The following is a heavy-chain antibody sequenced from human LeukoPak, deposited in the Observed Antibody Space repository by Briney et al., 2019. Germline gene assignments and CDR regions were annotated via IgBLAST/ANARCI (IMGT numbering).Heavy chain of an antibody. CDR1: GGSISSGDYY. J-gene: IGHJ4*02. CDR2: IYYSGST. D-gene: IGHD3-16*01. V-gene: IGHV4-30-4*08. Sequence: PSQTLSLTCTVSGGSISSGDYYWSWIRQPPGKGLEWIGYIYYSGSTYYNPSLKSRVTISIDTSKNQFSLNLSSVTAADTAVYYCARVPGRHEKGGIDYWGQGTLVTVSS. CDR3: ARVPGRHEKGGIDY.